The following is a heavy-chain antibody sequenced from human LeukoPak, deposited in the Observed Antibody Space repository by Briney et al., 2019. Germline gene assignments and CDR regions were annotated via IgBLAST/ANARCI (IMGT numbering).Heavy chain of an antibody. CDR2: IYHSGST. D-gene: IGHD1-26*01. CDR3: ARFGGIVGATSVR. J-gene: IGHJ4*02. CDR1: GGSISSYY. V-gene: IGHV4-59*12. Sequence: SETLSLTCTVSGGSISSYYWSWIRQPPGKGLEWIGEIYHSGSTNYNPSLKSRVTISVDKSKNQFSLKQSSVTAADTAVYYCARFGGIVGATSVRWGQGTLVTVSS.